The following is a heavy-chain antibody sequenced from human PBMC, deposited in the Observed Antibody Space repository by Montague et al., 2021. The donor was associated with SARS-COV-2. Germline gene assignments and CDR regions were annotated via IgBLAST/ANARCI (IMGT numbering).Heavy chain of an antibody. J-gene: IGHJ6*02. V-gene: IGHV4-59*01. CDR3: ARDYPSGRRLPMTKGDYYYGMDV. CDR1: GGSISNYY. D-gene: IGHD2/OR15-2a*01. Sequence: SETLSLTCTVSGGSISNYYWSWIRQPPGKGLEWIGYISSSGSTNYNPSLKSRVTISVDTSKIQFSLRLSSVTSADTAVYYCARDYPSGRRLPMTKGDYYYGMDVWGQGTTVTVSS. CDR2: ISSSGST.